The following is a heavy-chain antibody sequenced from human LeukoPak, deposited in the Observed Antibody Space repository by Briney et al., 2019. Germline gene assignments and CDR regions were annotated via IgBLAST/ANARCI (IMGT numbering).Heavy chain of an antibody. CDR3: AREDYYDSSGYYSWFDP. CDR2: FSSSGTT. V-gene: IGHV4-4*07. D-gene: IGHD3-22*01. J-gene: IGHJ5*02. Sequence: SETLSLTCSVSGDSISHFYWSWIRQAAGKGLEWIGRFSSSGTTDYSPSLKSRVTISVNTSKNQFSLKLSSVTAADTAVYYCAREDYYDSSGYYSWFDPWGQGTLVTVSS. CDR1: GDSISHFY.